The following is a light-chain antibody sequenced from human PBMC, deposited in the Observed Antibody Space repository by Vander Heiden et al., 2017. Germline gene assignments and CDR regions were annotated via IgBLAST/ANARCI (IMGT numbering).Light chain of an antibody. J-gene: IGKJ2*01. CDR1: QDISNY. CDR2: DAS. CDR3: HQDYDLGYT. V-gene: IGKV1-33*01. Sequence: DIQMTQSPSSLSASVGDRVTITCQASQDISNYLNWYQQKPGKAPKLLIYDASNLETGVPSRFSGSGSGTDFTFTIISLQPEDIATYYCHQDYDLGYTCGQGTKMEIK.